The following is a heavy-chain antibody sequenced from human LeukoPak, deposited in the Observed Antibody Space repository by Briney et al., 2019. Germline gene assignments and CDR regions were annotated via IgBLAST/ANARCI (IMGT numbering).Heavy chain of an antibody. CDR2: IKSKTDGGTT. J-gene: IGHJ4*02. Sequence: PGGSLRLSCAASGFTFTNYSMSWVRQAPGKGLEWVGRIKSKTDGGTTDYAAPVKGRFTISRDDSKNTLYLQMNSLKTEDTAVYYCTTDVFMAVAVNRADYWGQGTLVTVSS. V-gene: IGHV3-15*01. D-gene: IGHD6-19*01. CDR3: TTDVFMAVAVNRADY. CDR1: GFTFTNYS.